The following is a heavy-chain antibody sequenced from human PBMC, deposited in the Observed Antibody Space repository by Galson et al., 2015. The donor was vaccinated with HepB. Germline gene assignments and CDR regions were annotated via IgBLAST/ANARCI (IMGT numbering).Heavy chain of an antibody. CDR3: ARDGSKSRFGELLTYYYFDL. D-gene: IGHD3-10*01. CDR1: GFPFRDYY. J-gene: IGHJ2*01. V-gene: IGHV3-11*06. Sequence: SLRLSCAASGFPFRDYYMSWIRQAPGKGLEWISYISSKSRYTSYADSVKGRFTISSDNAKNSLYLQMNSLRAGDTAVYYCARDGSKSRFGELLTYYYFDLWGRGTPVTVSS. CDR2: ISSKSRYT.